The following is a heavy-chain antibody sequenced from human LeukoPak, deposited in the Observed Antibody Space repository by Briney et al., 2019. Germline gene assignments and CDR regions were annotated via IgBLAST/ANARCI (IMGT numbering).Heavy chain of an antibody. V-gene: IGHV3-23*01. CDR1: GFTFSSYA. CDR2: ISGDGSRT. Sequence: GGSLRLSCAASGFTFSSYAMSWVRQAPGKGLEWVSTISGDGSRTEYADSVKGRSTISRDNSKNTLYLQMNSLRADDTAVCYCARGGPYSSSQSWFDPWGQGTLVTVSS. CDR3: ARGGPYSSSQSWFDP. D-gene: IGHD6-19*01. J-gene: IGHJ5*02.